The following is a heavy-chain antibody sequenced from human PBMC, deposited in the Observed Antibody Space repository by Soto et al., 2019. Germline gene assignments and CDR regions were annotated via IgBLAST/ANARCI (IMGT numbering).Heavy chain of an antibody. CDR3: AKEAYYYDSSGYHYYFDY. V-gene: IGHV3-23*01. J-gene: IGHJ4*02. CDR2: ISGSGRST. CDR1: GFTFSSYA. D-gene: IGHD3-22*01. Sequence: GGSLRLSCAASGFTFSSYAMSWVRQAPGKGLEWVSAISGSGRSTYYADSVKGRFTISRDNSKNTLYLQMNSLRAEDTAVYYCAKEAYYYDSSGYHYYFDYWGQGTLVTVSS.